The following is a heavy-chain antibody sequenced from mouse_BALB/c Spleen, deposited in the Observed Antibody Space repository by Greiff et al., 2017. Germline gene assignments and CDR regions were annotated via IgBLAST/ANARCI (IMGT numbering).Heavy chain of an antibody. Sequence: QVQLQQPGAELVKPGASVKLSCKASGYTFTSYWMHWVKQRPGQGLEWIGEINPSNGRTNYNEKFKSKATLTVDKSSSTAYMQLSSLTSEDSAVYYCARSPYDGYYWGQGTTLTVSS. CDR3: ARSPYDGYY. J-gene: IGHJ2*01. CDR1: GYTFTSYW. CDR2: INPSNGRT. D-gene: IGHD2-3*01. V-gene: IGHV1S81*02.